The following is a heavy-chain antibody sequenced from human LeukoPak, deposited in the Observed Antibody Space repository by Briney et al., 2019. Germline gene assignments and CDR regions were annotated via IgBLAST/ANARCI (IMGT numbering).Heavy chain of an antibody. J-gene: IGHJ5*02. CDR2: CYYSGST. CDR1: GGSINYYY. Sequence: SETLSLTCTVSGGSINYYYWSWIRQPPGKGLEWIGFCYYSGSTDYNPSLKSRVTISVDKSKNQFSLKLSSVTAADTAVYYCARGGYSYGLFDPWGQGTLVTVSS. CDR3: ARGGYSYGLFDP. D-gene: IGHD5-18*01. V-gene: IGHV4-59*12.